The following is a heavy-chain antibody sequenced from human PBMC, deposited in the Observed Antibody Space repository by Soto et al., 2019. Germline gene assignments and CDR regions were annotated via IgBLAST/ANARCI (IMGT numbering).Heavy chain of an antibody. V-gene: IGHV2-5*02. D-gene: IGHD4-17*01. J-gene: IGHJ5*02. CDR2: IYWDDDK. CDR1: GFSLSTSGVG. Sequence: QITLKESGPTLVKPTQPLTLTCTFSGFSLSTSGVGVGWIRQPPGKALEWLALIYWDDDKRYSPSLKSRLTITKDTSKNQVVLTMTNMDPVDTATYYCAHTQEEDDYGDYGWFDPWGQGTLVTVSS. CDR3: AHTQEEDDYGDYGWFDP.